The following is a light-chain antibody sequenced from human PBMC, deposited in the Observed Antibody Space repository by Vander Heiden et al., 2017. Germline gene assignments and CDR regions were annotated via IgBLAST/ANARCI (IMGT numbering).Light chain of an antibody. CDR1: SSNIGTNS. Sequence: QSVLTQPPSASGTPGQRVTISCSGSSSNIGTNSVYWYQQLPATAPKLLIYRNNQRPSGVPDRFSGSKSATSASLAISGLRSEDEADYYCAAWDDSLSGVVFGGGTKVAVL. J-gene: IGLJ2*01. V-gene: IGLV1-47*01. CDR3: AAWDDSLSGVV. CDR2: RNN.